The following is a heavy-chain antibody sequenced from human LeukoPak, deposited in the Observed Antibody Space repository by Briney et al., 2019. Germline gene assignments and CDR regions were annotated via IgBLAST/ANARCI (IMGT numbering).Heavy chain of an antibody. CDR2: IKQDGSEK. CDR3: AWYSRSSEAY. D-gene: IGHD6-6*01. V-gene: IGHV3-7*01. Sequence: GGSLRLSCAVSGFTFSDYWVTWVRQTPGKGLEFVANIKQDGSEKNYVDSVKGRFTISRDNAKDLLYLQMNSLRVEDTAMYYCAWYSRSSEAYWGQGTLVTVSS. CDR1: GFTFSDYW. J-gene: IGHJ4*02.